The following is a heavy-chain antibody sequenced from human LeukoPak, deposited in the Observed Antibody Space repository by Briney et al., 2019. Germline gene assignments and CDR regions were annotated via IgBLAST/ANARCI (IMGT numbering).Heavy chain of an antibody. CDR1: GFTFSSYA. J-gene: IGHJ4*02. Sequence: GGSPRLSCAASGFTFSSYAMSWVRQAPGKGLEWVSAISGSGGSTYYADSVKGRFTISRDNSKNTLYLQMNSLRAEDTAVYYCAKDGIRGIAAASFFDYWGQGTLVTVSS. V-gene: IGHV3-23*01. CDR2: ISGSGGST. CDR3: AKDGIRGIAAASFFDY. D-gene: IGHD6-13*01.